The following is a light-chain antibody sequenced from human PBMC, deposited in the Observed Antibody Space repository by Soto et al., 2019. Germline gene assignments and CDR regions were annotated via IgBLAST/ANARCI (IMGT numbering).Light chain of an antibody. Sequence: EIVMTQSPATLSVSPGERATLSCRASQSVSSNLAWYQQKPGQAPMLLIYGASTRATGIPARFSGSGSGTEFTLTISSLQSEDFAVYYCQQYNNWPPLTFGPGTKVDIK. CDR2: GAS. CDR1: QSVSSN. CDR3: QQYNNWPPLT. V-gene: IGKV3-15*01. J-gene: IGKJ3*01.